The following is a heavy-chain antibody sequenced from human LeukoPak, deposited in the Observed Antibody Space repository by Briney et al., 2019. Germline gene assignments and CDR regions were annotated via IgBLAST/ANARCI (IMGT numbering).Heavy chain of an antibody. D-gene: IGHD2-2*01. CDR3: ARDYVVLAATGAFDI. J-gene: IGHJ3*02. CDR2: IYTSGST. CDR1: GGSISSYY. Sequence: SETLSLTCTVSGGSISSYYWSWIRQPAGKGLEWIGRIYTSGSTNYNPSLKSRVTMSVDTSKNQFSLKLSSVTAADTAVYYCARDYVVLAATGAFDIWGQGTMVTVSS. V-gene: IGHV4-4*07.